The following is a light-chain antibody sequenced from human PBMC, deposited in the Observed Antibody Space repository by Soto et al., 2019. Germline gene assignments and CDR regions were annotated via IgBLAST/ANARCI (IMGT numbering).Light chain of an antibody. J-gene: IGKJ4*01. CDR3: QQYNNWPLT. Sequence: EVVLTQSPGTLSLSPGERVTLSCRASQTVTNDYLAWYQQKDGQAPRLLIYGASNRATGIPDRFSGSGSGTDFTLTISRLEPEDFAVYHCQQYNNWPLTFGGGTKVAI. V-gene: IGKV3-20*01. CDR1: QTVTNDY. CDR2: GAS.